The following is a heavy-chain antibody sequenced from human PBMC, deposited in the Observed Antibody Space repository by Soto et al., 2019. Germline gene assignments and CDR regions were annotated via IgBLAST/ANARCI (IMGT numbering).Heavy chain of an antibody. CDR1: GGSIINYY. D-gene: IGHD5-12*01. V-gene: IGHV4-4*07. CDR2: IYASGRT. J-gene: IGHJ4*02. CDR3: ARLRDGYNLQLFDF. Sequence: PSETLSLTCTVSGGSIINYYWTWIRQPAGKGLEWIGHIYASGRTNYNPSLKSRVTMSXXTSKNQFSLKLRSVTAADTAVYFCARLRDGYNLQLFDFWGQGTLVTVSS.